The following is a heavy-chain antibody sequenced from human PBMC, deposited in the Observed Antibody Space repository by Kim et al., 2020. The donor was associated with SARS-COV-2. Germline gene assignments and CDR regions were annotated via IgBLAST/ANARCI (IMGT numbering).Heavy chain of an antibody. CDR3: ARDFFIKGWLTQS. Sequence: AASVKGRFTTSRDNAKNSLYMQMNSLRAEDTAVYYCARDFFIKGWLTQSWGQGTLVTVSS. V-gene: IGHV3-11*04. D-gene: IGHD5-12*01. J-gene: IGHJ4*02.